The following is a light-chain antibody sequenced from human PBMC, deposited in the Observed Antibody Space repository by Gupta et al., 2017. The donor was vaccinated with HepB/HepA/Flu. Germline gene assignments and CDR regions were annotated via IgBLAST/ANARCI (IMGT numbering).Light chain of an antibody. CDR2: GAS. CDR3: QQYGSSPRT. CDR1: QSVSSSY. Sequence: ESVLTQSPGTLSFSPGERATLSCRASQSVSSSYLAWYQQKPGQAPRPLIYGASSRATGIPDRFSGSGSGTDFTLTISRLEPEDFAVYYCQQYGSSPRTFGQGTKVEIK. V-gene: IGKV3-20*01. J-gene: IGKJ1*01.